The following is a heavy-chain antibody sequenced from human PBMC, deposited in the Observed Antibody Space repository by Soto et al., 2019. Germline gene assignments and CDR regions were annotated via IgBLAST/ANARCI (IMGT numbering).Heavy chain of an antibody. CDR1: GDSVSSNSAA. D-gene: IGHD3-10*01. CDR2: TYYRSEWYN. Sequence: SQTLSLTCAISGDSVSSNSAAWNWIRQSPSRGLEWLGRTYYRSEWYNDYAVSVKSRLTINPETSKHQFSLQLNSVTPEDTAVYYCAGSFSGRGGMDVWGQGTSVTVSS. CDR3: AGSFSGRGGMDV. J-gene: IGHJ6*02. V-gene: IGHV6-1*01.